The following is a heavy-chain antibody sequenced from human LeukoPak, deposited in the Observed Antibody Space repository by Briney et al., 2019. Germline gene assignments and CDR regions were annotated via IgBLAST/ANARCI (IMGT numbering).Heavy chain of an antibody. J-gene: IGHJ4*02. CDR3: AHFYYYDNYSYQYYFDY. CDR1: GFSLSTSGVG. D-gene: IGHD3-22*01. Sequence: SGPTLVKPTQTLTLTCTFSGFSLSTSGVGVGWIRQPPGKALEWLALIYWDDDKRCSPSLKSRLTITKDTSRNQVVLTMTNMDPVDTATYYCAHFYYYDNYSYQYYFDYWGQGTLVTVSS. CDR2: IYWDDDK. V-gene: IGHV2-5*02.